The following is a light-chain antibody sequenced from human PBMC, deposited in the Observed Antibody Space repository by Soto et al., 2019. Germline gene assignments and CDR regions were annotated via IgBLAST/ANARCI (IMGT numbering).Light chain of an antibody. J-gene: IGKJ1*01. V-gene: IGKV3-20*01. CDR2: GAS. CDR3: QQYDQWWT. Sequence: EIVLTQSPGTLSLSPGERATLSCRASQSVSSNYLAWYQQKPGQAPRLLIYGASTRATGIPDRFSGSGSGTDFTLTISSLQSEDFGVYFCQQYDQWWTFGQGTKV. CDR1: QSVSSNY.